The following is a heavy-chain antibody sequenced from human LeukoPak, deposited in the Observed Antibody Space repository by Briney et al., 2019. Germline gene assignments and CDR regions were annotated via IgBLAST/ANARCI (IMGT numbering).Heavy chain of an antibody. CDR2: IYYSGST. D-gene: IGHD1-26*01. Sequence: PSETLSLTCTVSGGSISSSSYYWGWIRQPPGKGLEWIGSIYYSGSTYYNPSLKSRVTISVDTSKNQFPLKLTSVTAADTALYYCARGSSGSWHPHHFDYWGQGTLVTVSS. J-gene: IGHJ4*02. CDR3: ARGSSGSWHPHHFDY. V-gene: IGHV4-39*06. CDR1: GGSISSSSYY.